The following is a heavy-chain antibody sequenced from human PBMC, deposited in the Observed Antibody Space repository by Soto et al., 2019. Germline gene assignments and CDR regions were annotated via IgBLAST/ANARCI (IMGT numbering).Heavy chain of an antibody. D-gene: IGHD3-16*01. CDR3: ASPFGDIYYYYYMDV. V-gene: IGHV3-21*01. CDR2: ISSSSSYI. Sequence: GGSLRLSCAASGFTFSSYSMSWVRQAPGKGLEWVSSISSSSSYIYYADSVKGRFTISRDKAKNSLYLQMNSLRAEDTAVYYCASPFGDIYYYYYMDVWGKGTTVTVSS. J-gene: IGHJ6*03. CDR1: GFTFSSYS.